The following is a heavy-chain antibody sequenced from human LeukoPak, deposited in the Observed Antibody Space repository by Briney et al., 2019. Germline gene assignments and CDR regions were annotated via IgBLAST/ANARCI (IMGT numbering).Heavy chain of an antibody. D-gene: IGHD3-3*02. Sequence: SETLSLTCTVSGGSISSGGYYWSWIRQHPGKGLEWIGYIYYSGSTYYNPSLKSRVTISVDTSKNQFSLKLSSVTAADTAVYYCARVQLAPPYWYFDLWGRGTLVTVSS. J-gene: IGHJ2*01. CDR1: GGSISSGGYY. CDR3: ARVQLAPPYWYFDL. V-gene: IGHV4-31*03. CDR2: IYYSGST.